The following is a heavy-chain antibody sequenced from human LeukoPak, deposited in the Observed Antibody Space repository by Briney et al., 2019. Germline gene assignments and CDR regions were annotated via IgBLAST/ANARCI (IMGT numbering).Heavy chain of an antibody. Sequence: GGSLRLSCAASGFTFSSYSMNWVRQAPGKGLEWVSSISSSSSYIYYADSVEGRFTISRDNAKNSLYLQMNSLRAEDTAVYYCARDESPATYYYDSSGDDAFDIWGQGTMVTVSS. CDR3: ARDESPATYYYDSSGDDAFDI. CDR2: ISSSSSYI. V-gene: IGHV3-21*01. D-gene: IGHD3-22*01. CDR1: GFTFSSYS. J-gene: IGHJ3*02.